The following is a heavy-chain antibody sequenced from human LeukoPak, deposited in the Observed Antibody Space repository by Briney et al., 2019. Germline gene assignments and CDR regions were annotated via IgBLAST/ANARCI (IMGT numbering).Heavy chain of an antibody. J-gene: IGHJ4*02. CDR2: IIPIFGTA. CDR3: ASAYHCSGGSCYPPRH. Sequence: ASVKVSCKASGGTFSSYAISWVRQAPGQGLEWMGGIIPIFGTANYAQKFQGRVTSTTDESTSTAYMELSSLRSEDTAVYYCASAYHCSGGSCYPPRHWGQGTLVTVSS. D-gene: IGHD2-15*01. V-gene: IGHV1-69*05. CDR1: GGTFSSYA.